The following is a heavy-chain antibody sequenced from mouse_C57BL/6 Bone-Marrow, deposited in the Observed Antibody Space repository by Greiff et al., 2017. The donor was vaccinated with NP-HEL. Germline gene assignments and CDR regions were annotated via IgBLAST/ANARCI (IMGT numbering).Heavy chain of an antibody. J-gene: IGHJ3*01. CDR2: ISSGGDYI. V-gene: IGHV5-9-1*02. CDR1: GFTFSSYA. CDR3: TREGDSNYVSWFAY. Sequence: EVKLVESGEGLVKPGGSLKLSCAASGFTFSSYAMSWVRQTPEKRLEWVAYISSGGDYIYYADTVKGRFTISRDNARNTLYLQMSSLKSEDTAMYYCTREGDSNYVSWFAYCGQGTLVTVSA. D-gene: IGHD2-5*01.